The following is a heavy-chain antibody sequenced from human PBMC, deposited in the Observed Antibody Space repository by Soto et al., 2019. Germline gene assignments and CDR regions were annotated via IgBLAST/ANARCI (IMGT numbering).Heavy chain of an antibody. D-gene: IGHD1-26*01. CDR1: ESTVSRDW. Sequence: EVHLVESGGGLVQTGGSLRLSCAIFESTVSRDWMNWVRQAPGKGLEWVAHINQDGSGKYYVDSVKGRFTISRDNAKKSLYLQMNSLRPSDPSMYYCSGGVGDAFWGQGTLVTVSS. J-gene: IGHJ4*02. CDR3: SGGVGDAF. CDR2: INQDGSGK. V-gene: IGHV3-7*04.